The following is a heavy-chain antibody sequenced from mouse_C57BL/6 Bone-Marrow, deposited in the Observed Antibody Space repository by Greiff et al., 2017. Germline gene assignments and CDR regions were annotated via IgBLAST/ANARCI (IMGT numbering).Heavy chain of an antibody. CDR2: IDPENGDT. J-gene: IGHJ2*01. V-gene: IGHV14-4*01. D-gene: IGHD3-3*01. Sequence: VQLQQSGAELVRPGASVKLSCTASGFNIKDDYMHWVKQRPEQGLEWIGWIDPENGDTEYASKFQGKATITADTSSNTAYLQLSSLTSEDTAVYYCTTGLPRDFYYWGQGTTLTVSS. CDR1: GFNIKDDY. CDR3: TTGLPRDFYY.